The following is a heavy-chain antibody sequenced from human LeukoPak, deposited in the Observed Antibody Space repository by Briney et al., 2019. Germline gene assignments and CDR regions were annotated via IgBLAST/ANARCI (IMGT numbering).Heavy chain of an antibody. CDR1: GFTFSNYA. Sequence: GGSLRLSCAASGFTFSNYAMNWVRQAPGKGLEWVSTVSGGGGGTYYADSVKGRFTISRDNSKNTLYLQMNSLRAEDTAVYYCAKEAYGDYVGDYWGQGTLVTVSS. D-gene: IGHD4-17*01. CDR3: AKEAYGDYVGDY. CDR2: VSGGGGGT. J-gene: IGHJ4*02. V-gene: IGHV3-23*01.